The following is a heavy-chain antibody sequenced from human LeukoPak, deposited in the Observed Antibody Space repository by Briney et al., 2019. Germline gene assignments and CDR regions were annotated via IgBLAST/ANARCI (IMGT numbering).Heavy chain of an antibody. Sequence: PGRSLRLSCAASGFTFSSYAMHWVRQAPGKGLEWVAVISYDGSNKYYADSVKGRFTISRDNSKNTLYLQMNSLRAEDTAVYYCASDYGDYVTLSYYGMDVWGQGTTVTVSS. D-gene: IGHD4-17*01. CDR1: GFTFSSYA. J-gene: IGHJ6*02. CDR2: ISYDGSNK. V-gene: IGHV3-30-3*01. CDR3: ASDYGDYVTLSYYGMDV.